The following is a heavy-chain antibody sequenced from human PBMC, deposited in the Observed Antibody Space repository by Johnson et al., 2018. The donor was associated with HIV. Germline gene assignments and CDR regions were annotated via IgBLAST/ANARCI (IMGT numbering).Heavy chain of an antibody. Sequence: QVQLVESGGGVVQPGRSLRLSCTASGFTFSNYAIHWVRQAPGKGLEWVAGITYDGTNKYYADSVKGRFTLSRDNSKNTLDLQMNSLTIEDTAVFYCAKTRMGGILDAFDLWGQETMVIV. CDR1: GFTFSNYA. D-gene: IGHD3-10*01. J-gene: IGHJ3*01. CDR3: AKTRMGGILDAFDL. V-gene: IGHV3-30*18. CDR2: ITYDGTNK.